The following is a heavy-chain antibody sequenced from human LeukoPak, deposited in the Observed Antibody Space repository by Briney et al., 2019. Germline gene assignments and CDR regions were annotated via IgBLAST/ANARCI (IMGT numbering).Heavy chain of an antibody. J-gene: IGHJ4*02. CDR3: ARSTFDDYGDYVLINYFDY. CDR1: GFTFSTYG. D-gene: IGHD4-17*01. V-gene: IGHV3-23*01. Sequence: GGSLRLSCAASGFTFSTYGMSWVRQAPGKGLEWVSAISVSGGSTYYADSVKGRFTISRDNSKNTLYLQMNSLRAEDTAVYYCARSTFDDYGDYVLINYFDYWGQGTLVTVSS. CDR2: ISVSGGST.